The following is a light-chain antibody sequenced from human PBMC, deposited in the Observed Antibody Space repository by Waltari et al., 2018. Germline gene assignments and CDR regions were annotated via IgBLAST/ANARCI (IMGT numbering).Light chain of an antibody. CDR3: LQHNSYPWT. CDR2: AAS. V-gene: IGKV1-17*01. CDR1: QGISSY. J-gene: IGKJ1*01. Sequence: DIQMTQSPSSLSASVGDTVTITCRASQGISSYLNWFQQKPGKAPKVLIYAASRLESGVPSRFSGSGSGTEFTLTNSSLQPEDFAAYYCLQHNSYPWTFGQGTKVEIK.